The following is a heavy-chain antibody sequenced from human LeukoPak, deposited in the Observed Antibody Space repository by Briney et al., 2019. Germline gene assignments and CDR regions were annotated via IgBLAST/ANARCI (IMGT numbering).Heavy chain of an antibody. V-gene: IGHV4-31*03. CDR3: ARYQYSSGWYYFDY. CDR1: GGSISSGGYY. Sequence: SQTLSLTCTVSGGSISSGGYYWSWIRQHPGKGLEWIGYIYFSGSTYYNPSLKSRLTISVDASKNQFSLRLTSVTAADTAVYYCARYQYSSGWYYFDYWGQGTLVTVSS. CDR2: IYFSGST. D-gene: IGHD6-19*01. J-gene: IGHJ4*02.